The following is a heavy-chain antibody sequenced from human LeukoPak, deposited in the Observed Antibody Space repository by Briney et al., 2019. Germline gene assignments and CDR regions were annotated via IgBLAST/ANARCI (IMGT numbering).Heavy chain of an antibody. V-gene: IGHV4-59*01. D-gene: IGHD5-24*01. CDR3: ASDIEAVEIHLFWT. CDR2: IYYSGST. J-gene: IGHJ5*02. CDR1: GGSISSYY. Sequence: SETLSRTCTVSGGSISSYYWSWIRQPPGKGLEWIGYIYYSGSTNYNPSLKSRVTISVDTSKNQFSLKLSSVTAADTAVYYCASDIEAVEIHLFWTWGQGTLVTVSS.